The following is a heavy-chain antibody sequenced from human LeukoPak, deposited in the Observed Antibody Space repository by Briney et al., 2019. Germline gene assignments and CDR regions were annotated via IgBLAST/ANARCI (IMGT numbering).Heavy chain of an antibody. J-gene: IGHJ4*02. Sequence: SETLSLTCAVYGGSFSGYYWSWIRQPPGKGLEWIGEINHSGSTNYNPSLKSRVTISVDTSKNQFSLKLSSVTAADTAAYYCARGRGDYGDYVDDYWGQGTLVTVSS. CDR3: ARGRGDYGDYVDDY. CDR1: GGSFSGYY. V-gene: IGHV4-34*01. CDR2: INHSGST. D-gene: IGHD4-17*01.